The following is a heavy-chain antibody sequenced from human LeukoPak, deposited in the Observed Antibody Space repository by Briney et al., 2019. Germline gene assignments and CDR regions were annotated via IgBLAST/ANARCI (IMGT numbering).Heavy chain of an antibody. CDR3: ARGTGIVGATTDAFDI. CDR1: GFTFSSYA. D-gene: IGHD1-26*01. CDR2: ISYDGSNK. J-gene: IGHJ3*02. Sequence: GGSLRLSCAASGFTFSSYAMHWVRQAPGEGLEWVAVISYDGSNKYYADSVKGRFTISRDNSKNTLHLQMNSLRAEDTAVYYCARGTGIVGATTDAFDIWGQGTMVTVSS. V-gene: IGHV3-30*04.